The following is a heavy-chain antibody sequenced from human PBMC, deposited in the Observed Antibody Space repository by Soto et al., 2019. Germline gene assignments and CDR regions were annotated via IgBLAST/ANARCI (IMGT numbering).Heavy chain of an antibody. Sequence: LRLSCAASGFTFSSYAMHWVRQAPGKGLEWVAVISYDGSNKYYADSVKGRFTISRDNSKNALYLQMNSLRAEDTAVYYCSRGWYGSPWGQGTLVTVSS. V-gene: IGHV3-30-3*01. D-gene: IGHD6-13*01. CDR3: SRGWYGSP. CDR1: GFTFSSYA. CDR2: ISYDGSNK. J-gene: IGHJ5*02.